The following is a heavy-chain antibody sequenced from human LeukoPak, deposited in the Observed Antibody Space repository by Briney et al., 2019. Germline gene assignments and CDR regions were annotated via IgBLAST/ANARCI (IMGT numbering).Heavy chain of an antibody. Sequence: ASVKVSCKASGYTFTSYGISWVRQAPGQGLEWMGWISAYNGNTNYAQKLQGRVTMTTDTSTSTAYMELSSLRSEDTAVYYCARESLRGYSYGLNGHFDYWGQGTLVTVSS. CDR3: ARESLRGYSYGLNGHFDY. D-gene: IGHD5-18*01. V-gene: IGHV1-18*01. CDR1: GYTFTSYG. CDR2: ISAYNGNT. J-gene: IGHJ4*02.